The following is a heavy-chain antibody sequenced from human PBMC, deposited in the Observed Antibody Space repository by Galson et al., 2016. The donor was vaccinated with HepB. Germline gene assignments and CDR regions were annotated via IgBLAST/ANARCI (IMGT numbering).Heavy chain of an antibody. Sequence: SLRLSCAASGFTFNSYSMHWVRQAPGKGLEWVAVISYDGSNKYYADSVKGRFTISRDNSKSTLYLQMNSLRAEDTAVYYCARDQDPYDYVWGSYSYYYYGMDVWGQGTTVTVSS. CDR1: GFTFNSYS. CDR3: ARDQDPYDYVWGSYSYYYYGMDV. CDR2: ISYDGSNK. V-gene: IGHV3-30*04. D-gene: IGHD3-16*01. J-gene: IGHJ6*02.